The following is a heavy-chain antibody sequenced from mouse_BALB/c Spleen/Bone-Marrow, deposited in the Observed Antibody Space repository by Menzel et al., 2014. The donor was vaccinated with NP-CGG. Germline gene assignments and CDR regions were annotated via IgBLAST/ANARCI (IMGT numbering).Heavy chain of an antibody. CDR1: GFNIKDTY. J-gene: IGHJ2*01. CDR3: ARYRLGTYFDY. Sequence: DVQLVESGAELVKPGASVTLSCTASGFNIKDTYMHWVKQRPEQGLEWIGRIDPANGNTKYDPKFQGKATITADTSSNTAYLQLSSLTSEDTAVYYCARYRLGTYFDYWGHGTTLTVSS. V-gene: IGHV14-3*02. D-gene: IGHD2-14*01. CDR2: IDPANGNT.